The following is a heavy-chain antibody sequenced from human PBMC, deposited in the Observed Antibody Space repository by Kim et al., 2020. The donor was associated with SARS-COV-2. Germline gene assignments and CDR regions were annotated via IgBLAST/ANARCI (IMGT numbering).Heavy chain of an antibody. J-gene: IGHJ4*02. D-gene: IGHD6-19*01. CDR3: ASAVAGVDY. CDR2: GST. V-gene: IGHV4-4*09. Sequence: GSTSYKPSLKSRVTISVDTTKNQFSLKLGSVTAAGTAVYYCASAVAGVDYWGQGTLVTISS.